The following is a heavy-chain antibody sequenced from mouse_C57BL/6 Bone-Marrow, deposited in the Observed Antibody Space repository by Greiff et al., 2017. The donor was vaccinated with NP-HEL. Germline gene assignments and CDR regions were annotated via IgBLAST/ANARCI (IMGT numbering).Heavy chain of an antibody. CDR1: GYTFTSYW. V-gene: IGHV1-52*01. Sequence: QVQLKESGAELVKPGASVKVSCKASGYTFTSYWMHWVKQRPIQGLEWIGNIDPSDSETHYNQKFKDKATLTVDKSSSTAYMQLSSLTSEDSAVYYCARGASNWAWFAYWGQGTLVTVSA. D-gene: IGHD4-1*02. CDR2: IDPSDSET. CDR3: ARGASNWAWFAY. J-gene: IGHJ3*01.